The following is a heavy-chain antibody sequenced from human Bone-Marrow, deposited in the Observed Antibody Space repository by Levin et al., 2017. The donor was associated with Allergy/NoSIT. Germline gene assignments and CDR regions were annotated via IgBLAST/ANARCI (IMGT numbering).Heavy chain of an antibody. J-gene: IGHJ4*02. CDR3: ARGSSTSCCPFDS. V-gene: IGHV3-23*01. Sequence: GGSLRLSCAASGFTFRNYALNWVRQAPGRGLEWVSAISGSGAITYYGDSVRGRFTVSRDNSKNMLYLEMTSLRADDTAFYYCARGSSTSCCPFDSWGQGALVTVSS. D-gene: IGHD2-2*01. CDR1: GFTFRNYA. CDR2: ISGSGAIT.